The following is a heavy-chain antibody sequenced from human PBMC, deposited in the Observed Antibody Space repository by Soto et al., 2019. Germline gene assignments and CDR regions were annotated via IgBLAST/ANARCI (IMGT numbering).Heavy chain of an antibody. J-gene: IGHJ4*02. Sequence: LRLSCAASGFTFSSYSMNWVRQAPGKGPEWVSYISSSSSTIYYADSVKGRFTISRDNAKNSLYLQMNSLRDEDTAVYYCARVEGKTYYYDSSGYRGFDYWGQGTLVTVSS. CDR1: GFTFSSYS. D-gene: IGHD3-22*01. V-gene: IGHV3-48*02. CDR3: ARVEGKTYYYDSSGYRGFDY. CDR2: ISSSSSTI.